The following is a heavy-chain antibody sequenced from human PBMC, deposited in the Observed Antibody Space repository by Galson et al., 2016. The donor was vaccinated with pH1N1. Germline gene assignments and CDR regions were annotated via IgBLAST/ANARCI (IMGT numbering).Heavy chain of an antibody. CDR1: GYIFTSDY. V-gene: IGHV1-46*03. J-gene: IGHJ4*02. Sequence: SVKVSCKASGYIFTSDYFHWVRQAPGQGLEWMGVIDPSNGGTAFAQKLQGLVTMTRGTSTSTVYMELRGLKSEDTAVYYCIRDLGRLRDFWGQGTLVTVSS. CDR3: IRDLGRLRDF. CDR2: IDPSNGGT. D-gene: IGHD7-27*01.